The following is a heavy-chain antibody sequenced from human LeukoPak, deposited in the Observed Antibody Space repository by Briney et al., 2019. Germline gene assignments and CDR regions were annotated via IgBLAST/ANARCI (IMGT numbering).Heavy chain of an antibody. Sequence: PSETLSLTCTVSGGSISNSNYYWGWIRQPPGKGLEWIGEIHHSGSTNYNSSLKSRVTISVDKSKNQFSLKLNSVTAADTAVYYCARVVGANRDYYYYQMDVWGKGTTVTVSS. CDR1: GGSISNSNYY. CDR3: ARVVGANRDYYYYQMDV. V-gene: IGHV4-39*07. J-gene: IGHJ6*03. D-gene: IGHD1-26*01. CDR2: IHHSGST.